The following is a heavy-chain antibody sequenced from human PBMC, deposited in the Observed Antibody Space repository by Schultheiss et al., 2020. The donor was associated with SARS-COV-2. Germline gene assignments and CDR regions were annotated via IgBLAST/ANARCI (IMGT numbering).Heavy chain of an antibody. J-gene: IGHJ2*01. Sequence: GESLKISCAASGFTFSSYAISWVRQAPGQGLEWMGWINPNSGGTNYAQKFQGRVTMTRDTSISTAYMELSSLRSEDTAVYYCARDSSDDSSGSYWYFDLWGRGTLVTVSS. CDR2: INPNSGGT. D-gene: IGHD3-22*01. CDR3: ARDSSDDSSGSYWYFDL. CDR1: GFTFSSYA. V-gene: IGHV1-2*02.